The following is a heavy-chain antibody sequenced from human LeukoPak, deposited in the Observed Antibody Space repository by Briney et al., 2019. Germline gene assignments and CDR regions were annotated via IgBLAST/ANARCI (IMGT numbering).Heavy chain of an antibody. CDR1: GFRFTTSA. V-gene: IGHV3-30-3*01. CDR2: ISYDGSKK. J-gene: IGHJ4*02. Sequence: GRSLRLSCAASGFRFTTSALNWVRQAPGKGLEWVAVISYDGSKKLYADFVKGRFTISRDNSKNTLYLQMNSLRAEDTAVYYCARDYDFGGEDYFDYWGQGTLVTVSS. D-gene: IGHD3-3*01. CDR3: ARDYDFGGEDYFDY.